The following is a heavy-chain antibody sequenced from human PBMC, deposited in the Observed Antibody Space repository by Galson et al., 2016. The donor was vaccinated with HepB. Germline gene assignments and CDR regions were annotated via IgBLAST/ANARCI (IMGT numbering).Heavy chain of an antibody. CDR1: GDPISSYH. J-gene: IGHJ5*02. CDR3: ARHGFLVVPGGWFDP. D-gene: IGHD3-22*01. CDR2: IHYSGGP. V-gene: IGHV4-59*08. Sequence: SETLSLTCTVSGDPISSYHWSWIRQPPGKGLEWIGYIHYSGGPNYNPSLKSRVTISVDTSKNQFSLKLNSVTAADTAVYYCARHGFLVVPGGWFDPWGQGTLVTVSS.